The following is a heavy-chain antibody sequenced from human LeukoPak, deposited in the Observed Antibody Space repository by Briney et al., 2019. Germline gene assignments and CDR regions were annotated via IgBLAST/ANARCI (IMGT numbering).Heavy chain of an antibody. D-gene: IGHD3-10*01. V-gene: IGHV4-39*07. J-gene: IGHJ4*02. CDR3: ARGGNMVRGVMGYFDC. CDR2: IYYSGST. CDR1: GGSISSSSYY. Sequence: NPSQTLSLTCTVSGGSISSSSYYWGWIRQPPGKGLEWIGSIYYSGSTYYNPSLKSRVTISVDTSKNQFSLKLSSVTAADTAVYYCARGGNMVRGVMGYFDCWGQGTLVTVSS.